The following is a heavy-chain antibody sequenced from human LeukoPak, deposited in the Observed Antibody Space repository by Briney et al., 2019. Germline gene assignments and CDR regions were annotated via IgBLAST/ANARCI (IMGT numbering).Heavy chain of an antibody. D-gene: IGHD3-10*01. CDR2: ISAYNGNT. CDR1: GYTFTSYG. CDR3: ARRYGSGRFGWNDIFDY. V-gene: IGHV1-18*01. Sequence: ASVKVSCKASGYTFTSYGISWVRQAPGQGLEWMGWISAYNGNTNYAQKLQGRVTMTTDTSTSTAYMELRSLRSDDTAVYYCARRYGSGRFGWNDIFDYWGRGTLVTVSS. J-gene: IGHJ4*02.